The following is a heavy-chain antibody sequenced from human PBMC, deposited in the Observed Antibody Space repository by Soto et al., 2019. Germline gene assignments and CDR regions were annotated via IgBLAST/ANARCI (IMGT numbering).Heavy chain of an antibody. CDR2: IIPILGIA. CDR1: GGTFSSYT. D-gene: IGHD1-26*01. V-gene: IGHV1-69*02. CDR3: ARLRDSDGMDV. J-gene: IGHJ6*02. Sequence: QVQLVQSGAEVKKPGSSVKVSCKASGGTFSSYTISWVRQAPGQGLEWMGRIIPILGIANYAQKFQGRVTITADKSTSTAYMELSSLRSEATAVYYCARLRDSDGMDVWGQGTTVTVSS.